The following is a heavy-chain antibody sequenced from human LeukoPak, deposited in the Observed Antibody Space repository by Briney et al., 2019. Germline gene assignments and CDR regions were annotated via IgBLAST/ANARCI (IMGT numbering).Heavy chain of an antibody. CDR2: IYSSGNT. Sequence: PSETLSLTCTVSGDSFSAYYWSWIRQPPGRRLEWIGYIYSSGNTNYNPSLKSRVTISVGTSKKQHSLKLTSVTAADTAVYYCAIHTNVDISSFMDVWGKGTTVTVSS. CDR3: AIHTNVDISSFMDV. J-gene: IGHJ6*03. V-gene: IGHV4-4*09. D-gene: IGHD2-8*01. CDR1: GDSFSAYY.